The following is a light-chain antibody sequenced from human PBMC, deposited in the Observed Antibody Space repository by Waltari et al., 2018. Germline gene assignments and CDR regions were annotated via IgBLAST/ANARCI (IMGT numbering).Light chain of an antibody. J-gene: IGKJ4*01. CDR2: YAS. CDR1: QNVNTN. CDR3: QQHNDWPLT. Sequence: IVMTQSPATLSASPGERATLSCRASQNVNTNLAWYQHKPGLAPRLLIYYASTRATGIPARFSGSGSGTEFTLTISSLQSEDFAVYFCQQHNDWPLTFGGGTKVEIK. V-gene: IGKV3-15*01.